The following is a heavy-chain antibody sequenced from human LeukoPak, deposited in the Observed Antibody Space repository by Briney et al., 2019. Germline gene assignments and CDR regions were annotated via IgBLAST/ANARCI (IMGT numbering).Heavy chain of an antibody. CDR3: ARRAVGETFDI. CDR2: IYPGNSDT. V-gene: IGHV5-51*01. J-gene: IGHJ3*02. CDR1: GYTFTNYW. Sequence: GESLKIPCKGSGYTFTNYWIGWVRQMPGKGLEWMGIIYPGNSDTRYSPSFQGQVTISADKSISTAYLQWSSLKASDTAMYYCARRAVGETFDIWGQGTMLTVSS. D-gene: IGHD1-26*01.